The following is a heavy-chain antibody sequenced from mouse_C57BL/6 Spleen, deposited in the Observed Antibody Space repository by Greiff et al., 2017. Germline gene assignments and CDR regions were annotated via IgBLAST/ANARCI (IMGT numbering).Heavy chain of an antibody. J-gene: IGHJ2*01. CDR2: IDPSDSYT. V-gene: IGHV1-59*01. Sequence: QVQLQQPGAELVRPGTSVKLSCKASGYTFTSYWMHWVKQRPGQGLEWIGVIDPSDSYTNYNQKFKGKATLTVDTSSSTAYMQLSSLTSEDSAVYYCARKSFSYARLYYFDYWGQDATRAVSS. CDR3: ARKSFSYARLYYFDY. CDR1: GYTFTSYW. D-gene: IGHD1-1*01.